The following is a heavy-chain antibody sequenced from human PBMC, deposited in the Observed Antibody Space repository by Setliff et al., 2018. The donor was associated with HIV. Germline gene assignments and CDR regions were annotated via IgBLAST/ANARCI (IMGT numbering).Heavy chain of an antibody. CDR3: VRGLAAAGGYAMDV. J-gene: IGHJ6*02. D-gene: IGHD6-13*01. V-gene: IGHV3-49*04. Sequence: GGSLRLSCAASGFTFGDYAMSWVRQAPGKGLEWVGFIRTNARGGATEYAASVKGRFTISRDDSKSIAYLQMSSLKIEDTAVYYCVRGLAAAGGYAMDVWGQGTTVTVSS. CDR1: GFTFGDYA. CDR2: IRTNARGGAT.